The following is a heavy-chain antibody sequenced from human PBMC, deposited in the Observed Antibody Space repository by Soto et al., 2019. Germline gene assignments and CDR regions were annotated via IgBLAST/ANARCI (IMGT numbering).Heavy chain of an antibody. J-gene: IGHJ4*02. CDR2: INAGNGNT. V-gene: IGHV1-3*01. CDR3: ARDVAAAGLDY. D-gene: IGHD6-13*01. CDR1: GYTFTSYA. Sequence: QVQLVQSGAEVKKPGASVKVSCKASGYTFTSYAMHWVRQAPGQRLEWMGWINAGNGNTKYSQKFQGRVTITRDTSASTAYMELSSLRSADTAVYYSARDVAAAGLDYWGQGTLVTVSS.